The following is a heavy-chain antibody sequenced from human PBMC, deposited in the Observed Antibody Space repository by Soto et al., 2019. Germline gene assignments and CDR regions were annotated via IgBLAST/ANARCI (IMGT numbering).Heavy chain of an antibody. CDR2: TTVSGGET. CDR3: GKGGTGDVGDH. J-gene: IGHJ4*02. V-gene: IGHV3-23*01. Sequence: EVQLLESGGGLVQPGGSLRLSCVASGFTFNNYGMTWVRQAPGKGLEWVSGTTVSGGETYYADSVRGRFTISRDNSKSTLLLQRNSLRAEDTAVYYCGKGGTGDVGDHWGQGTLVTVSS. D-gene: IGHD3-16*01. CDR1: GFTFNNYG.